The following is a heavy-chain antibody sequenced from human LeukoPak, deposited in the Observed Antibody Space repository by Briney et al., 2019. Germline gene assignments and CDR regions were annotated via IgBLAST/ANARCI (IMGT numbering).Heavy chain of an antibody. V-gene: IGHV3-30*02. Sequence: GGSLRLSCGVSGFTFSSYGMHWVRQAPGKGLEWVAYIRYDGSNRHYADSVKGRFTISRDNSKNTLYLQMNSLRVEDTAVYYCAREGPGGFDIWGQGTMVTVSS. J-gene: IGHJ3*02. D-gene: IGHD3-10*01. CDR3: AREGPGGFDI. CDR2: IRYDGSNR. CDR1: GFTFSSYG.